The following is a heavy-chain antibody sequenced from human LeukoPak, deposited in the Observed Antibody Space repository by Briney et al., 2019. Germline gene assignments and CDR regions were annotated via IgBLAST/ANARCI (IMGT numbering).Heavy chain of an antibody. CDR3: TRAINYNFDY. D-gene: IGHD3-10*01. J-gene: IGHJ4*02. CDR2: IYYSGST. Sequence: SETLSLTCTVSGGSISSSSYYWGWIRQPPGKGLEWIGSIYYSGSTYYNPSLKSRVTISVDTSKSQFSLKLSSVTAADTAVYYCTRAINYNFDYWGQGTLVTVSS. CDR1: GGSISSSSYY. V-gene: IGHV4-39*01.